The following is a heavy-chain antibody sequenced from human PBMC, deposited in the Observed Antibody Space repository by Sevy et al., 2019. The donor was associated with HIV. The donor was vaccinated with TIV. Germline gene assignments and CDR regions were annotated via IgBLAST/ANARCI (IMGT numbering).Heavy chain of an antibody. CDR2: ISYSGST. V-gene: IGHV4-59*08. CDR3: AAGDTPVYFDL. J-gene: IGHJ2*01. Sequence: SETLSLTCTVSGGFIRNYYWSWIWQSPGKGLEWIGYISYSGSTNYNPSFKSRVTISIDTSKNHFSLRLTSMTAADTAVYFCAAGDTPVYFDLWGRGTLVTVSS. D-gene: IGHD4-17*01. CDR1: GGFIRNYY.